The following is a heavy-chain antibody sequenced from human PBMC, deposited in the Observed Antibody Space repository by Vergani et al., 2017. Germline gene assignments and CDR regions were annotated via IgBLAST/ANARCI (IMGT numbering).Heavy chain of an antibody. V-gene: IGHV7-4-1*02. CDR2: INTNTGNP. J-gene: IGHJ5*02. CDR3: AGEQRGSNQGNNWFDP. CDR1: GYTFTSYA. D-gene: IGHD3-16*01. Sequence: QVQLVQSGSELKKPGASVKVSCKASGYTFTSYAMNWVRQAPGQGLEWMGWINTNTGNPTYAQGFTGRFVFALDTTVRTAYLQISSLKAEDTAVYYWAGEQRGSNQGNNWFDPWGQGTLVTVSS.